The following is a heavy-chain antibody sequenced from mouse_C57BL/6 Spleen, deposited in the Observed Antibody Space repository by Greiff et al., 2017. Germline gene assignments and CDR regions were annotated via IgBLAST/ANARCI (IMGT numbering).Heavy chain of an antibody. D-gene: IGHD2-3*01. J-gene: IGHJ2*01. V-gene: IGHV5-9-1*02. CDR2: ISSGGDYI. CDR1: GFTFSSYA. Sequence: EVKLVESGEGLVKPGGSLKLSCAASGFTFSSYAMSWVRQTPEKRLEWVAYISSGGDYIYYADTVKGRFTISRDNARDTLYLQMSSLKSEDTAMYYCTRDLEDGYSAYFDYWGQGTTRTVSS. CDR3: TRDLEDGYSAYFDY.